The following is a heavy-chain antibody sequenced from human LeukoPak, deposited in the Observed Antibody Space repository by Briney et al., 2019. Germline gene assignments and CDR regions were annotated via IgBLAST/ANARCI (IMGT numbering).Heavy chain of an antibody. CDR1: GFTFSSYE. CDR3: ARVKDCSGGSCFLFTLSY. D-gene: IGHD2-15*01. V-gene: IGHV3-48*03. CDR2: ISSSGSTI. Sequence: PGGSLRLSCAASGFTFSSYEMNWVRQAPGKGLEWVSYISSSGSTIYYADSVKGRFTISRDNAENSLYLQMNSLRAEDTAVYYCARVKDCSGGSCFLFTLSYWGQGTLVTVSS. J-gene: IGHJ4*02.